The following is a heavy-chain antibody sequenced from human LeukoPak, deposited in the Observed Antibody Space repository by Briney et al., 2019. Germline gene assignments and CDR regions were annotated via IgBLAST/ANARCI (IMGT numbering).Heavy chain of an antibody. Sequence: HPGGSLRLSCTASGFTFGDYAMSWVRQAPGKGLEWVGFIRSKAYGGTTEYAASVKGRFTISRDDSKSIAYLQMNSLKTEDTAVYYCTREDSSGYAYWGPGTRVTVSS. J-gene: IGHJ4*02. CDR2: IRSKAYGGTT. CDR1: GFTFGDYA. CDR3: TREDSSGYAY. V-gene: IGHV3-49*04. D-gene: IGHD3-22*01.